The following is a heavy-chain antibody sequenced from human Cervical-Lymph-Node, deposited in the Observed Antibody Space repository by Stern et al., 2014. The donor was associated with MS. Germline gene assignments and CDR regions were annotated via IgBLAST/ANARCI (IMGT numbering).Heavy chain of an antibody. CDR2: IYTTGST. D-gene: IGHD3-9*01. Sequence: QLQLQESGPGLVKPSQTLSLTCTVSGGSISSGSYYWSWIRQPAGKGLEWIGRIYTTGSTNYNPSLKSRVTIAVATSTNQVSLKLSSVTAADTAVYYCAREGDFDILTGYYKNWFDPWGQGTLVTVSS. CDR3: AREGDFDILTGYYKNWFDP. CDR1: GGSISSGSYY. J-gene: IGHJ5*02. V-gene: IGHV4-61*02.